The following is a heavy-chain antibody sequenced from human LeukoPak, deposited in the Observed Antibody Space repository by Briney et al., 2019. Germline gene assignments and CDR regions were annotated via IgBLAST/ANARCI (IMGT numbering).Heavy chain of an antibody. V-gene: IGHV3-30*02. CDR1: GFTLSSYG. Sequence: GGSLRLSCAASGFTLSSYGMHWVRQAPGKGREWVVFIRYDARNKYYADSVKGRFPIYRDNSKNTLYLQMTSLRAEDTAVCTCAKGLTWIQLWLHAFDIWGQGTMVSVSS. CDR3: AKGLTWIQLWLHAFDI. J-gene: IGHJ3*02. D-gene: IGHD5-18*01. CDR2: IRYDARNK.